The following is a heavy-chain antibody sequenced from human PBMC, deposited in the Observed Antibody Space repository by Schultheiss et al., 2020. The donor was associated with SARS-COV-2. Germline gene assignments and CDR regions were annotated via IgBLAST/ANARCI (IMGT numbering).Heavy chain of an antibody. CDR2: INHSGST. V-gene: IGHV4-34*01. D-gene: IGHD6-19*01. CDR1: GGSFSGYY. J-gene: IGHJ5*02. Sequence: ETLSLTCAVYGGSFSGYYWSWIRQPPGKGLEWIGEINHSGSTNYNPSLKSRVTISVDTSKNQFSLKLSSVTAADTAVYYCARGGIFPTVAGIAYWFDPWGQGTLVTVSS. CDR3: ARGGIFPTVAGIAYWFDP.